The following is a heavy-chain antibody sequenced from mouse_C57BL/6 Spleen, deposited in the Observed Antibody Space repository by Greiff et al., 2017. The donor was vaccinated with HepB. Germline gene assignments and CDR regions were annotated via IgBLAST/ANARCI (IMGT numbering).Heavy chain of an antibody. D-gene: IGHD2-5*01. J-gene: IGHJ3*01. CDR2: INPNNGGT. CDR1: GYTFTDYY. CDR3: ARSRSNYVWFAY. V-gene: IGHV1-26*01. Sequence: EVQLQQSGPELVKPGASVKISCKASGYTFTDYYMNWVKQSHGKSLEWIGDINPNNGGTSYNQKFKGKATLTVDKSSSTAYMELRSLTSEDSAVYYCARSRSNYVWFAYWGQGTLVTVSA.